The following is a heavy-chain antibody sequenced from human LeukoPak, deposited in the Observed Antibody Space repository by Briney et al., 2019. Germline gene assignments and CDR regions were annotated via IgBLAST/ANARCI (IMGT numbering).Heavy chain of an antibody. D-gene: IGHD3-22*01. CDR1: GYTFTSYG. Sequence: GASVKVSCKASGYTFTSYGISWVRQAPGQGLEWMGWIRAYNGNTNYAQKLQGRVTMTTDTSTSTAYMELRSLRSDDTAVYYCARDRGVNYYDSSGYDAFDIWGQGTTVTVSS. CDR3: ARDRGVNYYDSSGYDAFDI. CDR2: IRAYNGNT. J-gene: IGHJ3*02. V-gene: IGHV1-18*01.